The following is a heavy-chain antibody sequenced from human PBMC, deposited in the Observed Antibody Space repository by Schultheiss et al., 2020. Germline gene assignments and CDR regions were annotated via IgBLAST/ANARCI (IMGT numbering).Heavy chain of an antibody. D-gene: IGHD2-2*01. CDR2: IYPGDSDT. CDR1: GYSFTSYW. J-gene: IGHJ5*02. Sequence: GESLKISCKGSGYSFTSYWIGWVRQMPGKGLEWMGIIYPGDSDTRYSPSFQGQVTISADKSISTAYLQWSSLKASDTAMYYCARQGGSVVVVPAAPDNWFDPWGQGTLVNVSS. CDR3: ARQGGSVVVVPAAPDNWFDP. V-gene: IGHV5-51*01.